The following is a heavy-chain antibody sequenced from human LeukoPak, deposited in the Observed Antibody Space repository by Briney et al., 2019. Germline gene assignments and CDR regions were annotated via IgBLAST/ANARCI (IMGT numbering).Heavy chain of an antibody. V-gene: IGHV3-7*04. CDR1: GFTFSAYW. J-gene: IGHJ3*01. Sequence: GGSLRLSCAASGFTFSAYWMNWVRQAPGKGLEWVAGLKQDGSVQSYVDSVKGRFTISRDNAKNSLYLQMNSLRAEDTAVYYCARQFGASESFWGQGTMVTVSS. CDR2: LKQDGSVQ. CDR3: ARQFGASESF. D-gene: IGHD3-10*01.